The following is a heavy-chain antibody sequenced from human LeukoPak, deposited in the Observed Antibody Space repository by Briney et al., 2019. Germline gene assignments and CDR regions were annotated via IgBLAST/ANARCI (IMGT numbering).Heavy chain of an antibody. Sequence: GASVKVSCKASGYTFTGYYMHWVRQAPGQGLEWMGWINPNSGGTNYAQKFQGRVTMTRDTSISTAYMELSRLRSDDTAVYYCARGAYYDILTGFMTNNWFDPWGQGTLVTVSS. CDR3: ARGAYYDILTGFMTNNWFDP. CDR2: INPNSGGT. CDR1: GYTFTGYY. V-gene: IGHV1-2*02. J-gene: IGHJ5*02. D-gene: IGHD3-9*01.